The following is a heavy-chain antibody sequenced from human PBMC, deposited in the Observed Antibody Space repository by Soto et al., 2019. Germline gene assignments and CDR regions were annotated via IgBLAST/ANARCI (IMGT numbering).Heavy chain of an antibody. V-gene: IGHV1-69*06. Sequence: SVKVSCKASGGTFSSYAISWVRQAPGQGLEWMGGIIPIFGTANYAQKFQGRVTITADKSTSTAYMELSSLRSEDTAVYYCARAGEYSSSAGVGLDYWGQGTLVTVST. D-gene: IGHD6-6*01. CDR1: GGTFSSYA. CDR2: IIPIFGTA. CDR3: ARAGEYSSSAGVGLDY. J-gene: IGHJ4*02.